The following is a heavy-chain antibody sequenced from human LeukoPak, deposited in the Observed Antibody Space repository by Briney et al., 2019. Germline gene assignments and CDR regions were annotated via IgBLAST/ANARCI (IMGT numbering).Heavy chain of an antibody. CDR3: ARDEAYFISYYMDV. J-gene: IGHJ6*03. V-gene: IGHV3-7*01. CDR2: IKQDGSEK. Sequence: GGSLRLSCAASGFTFGSYAMTWVRQAPGKGLEWVANIKQDGSEKYYVDSVKGRFTISRDNAKNSLYLQMNSLRAEDTAVYYCARDEAYFISYYMDVWGKGTTVTVSS. CDR1: GFTFGSYA. D-gene: IGHD2-21*01.